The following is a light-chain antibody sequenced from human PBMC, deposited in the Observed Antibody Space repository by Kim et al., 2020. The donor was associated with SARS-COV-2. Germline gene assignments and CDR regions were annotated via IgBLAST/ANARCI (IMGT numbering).Light chain of an antibody. CDR1: QSFDTY. J-gene: IGKJ4*01. Sequence: EIVMTQSPATLSVSPGDRATLSCRASQSFDTYLAWYQQKPGQAPRLLIHGASTRATGIPARFSGSGSGTEFTLTISSLQSEDFGVYYCQQYSDWPPTFGGGTKLEI. CDR2: GAS. V-gene: IGKV3-15*01. CDR3: QQYSDWPPT.